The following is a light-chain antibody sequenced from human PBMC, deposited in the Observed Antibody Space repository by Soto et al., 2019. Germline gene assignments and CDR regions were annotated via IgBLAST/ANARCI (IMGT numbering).Light chain of an antibody. CDR1: ISDVGGNKF. Sequence: QSALTQPASVSGPPGQSITISCTGTISDVGGNKFVSWYQQYPGKAPKLMLCDVSNRPSGVSNRFSGSKSGNTASLTISGLQAEDEADYYCSSFAGSNYVFGTGTKLTVL. CDR2: DVS. V-gene: IGLV2-14*03. CDR3: SSFAGSNYV. J-gene: IGLJ1*01.